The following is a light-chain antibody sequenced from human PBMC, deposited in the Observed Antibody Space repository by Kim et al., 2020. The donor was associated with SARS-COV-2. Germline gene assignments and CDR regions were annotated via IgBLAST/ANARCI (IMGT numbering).Light chain of an antibody. CDR3: QQHNTYPLT. J-gene: IGKJ4*01. Sequence: ASVGDRVTITCLASESISYWLAWYQHKPGKAPKLLIYKASSLDSGVPSRFIGSGSGTEFTLTISSLQPDDFATYYCQQHNTYPLTFGGGTKVDIK. CDR1: ESISYW. V-gene: IGKV1-5*03. CDR2: KAS.